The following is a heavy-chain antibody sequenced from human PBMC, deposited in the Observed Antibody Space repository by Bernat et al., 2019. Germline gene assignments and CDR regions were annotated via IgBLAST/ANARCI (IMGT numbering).Heavy chain of an antibody. Sequence: QVQLVQSGAEVKNPGSSVKVSCKASGGTFSSYAISWVRQAPGLGLEWMGGIIPIFGTANYAQKFQGRVTITADESTSTAYMELSSLRSEDTAVYYCARGSGDDSGSYGDPMDVWGKGTMVTVSS. V-gene: IGHV1-69*01. CDR1: GGTFSSYA. D-gene: IGHD3-10*01. CDR2: IIPIFGTA. CDR3: ARGSGDDSGSYGDPMDV. J-gene: IGHJ6*04.